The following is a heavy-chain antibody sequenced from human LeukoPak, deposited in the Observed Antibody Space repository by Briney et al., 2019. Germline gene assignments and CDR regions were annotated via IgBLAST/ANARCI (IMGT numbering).Heavy chain of an antibody. J-gene: IGHJ5*02. CDR1: GGSFSGYY. Sequence: SETLSLTCAVYGGSFSGYYWSWIRQPPGKGLEWIGEINHSGSTNYNPSLKSRVTISVDTSKNQFSLKLSSVTAADTAVYYCARRLGYYDSSGYPTRYNWFDPWGQGTLVTVSS. D-gene: IGHD3-22*01. CDR2: INHSGST. V-gene: IGHV4-34*01. CDR3: ARRLGYYDSSGYPTRYNWFDP.